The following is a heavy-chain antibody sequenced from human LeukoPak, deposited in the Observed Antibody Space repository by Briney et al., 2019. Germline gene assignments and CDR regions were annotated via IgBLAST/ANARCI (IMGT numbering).Heavy chain of an antibody. CDR2: INPNSGNT. D-gene: IGHD2-2*01. CDR3: ASVPAAYYYYGMDV. Sequence: ASVKVSCKASGYTFTGYYMHWVRQAPGQGLEWMGRINPNSGNTNYAQKLQGRVTMTTDTSTSTAYMELRSLRSDDTAVYYCASVPAAYYYYGMDVWGQGTTVTVSS. CDR1: GYTFTGYY. V-gene: IGHV1-2*06. J-gene: IGHJ6*02.